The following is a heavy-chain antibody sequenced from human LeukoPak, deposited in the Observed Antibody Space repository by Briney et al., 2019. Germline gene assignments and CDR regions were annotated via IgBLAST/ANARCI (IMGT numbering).Heavy chain of an antibody. D-gene: IGHD5-12*01. Sequence: GGSLRLSCAASGFTFSSYGMSWVRQAPGKGLEWVAFIRYDGNNKYYADSVKGRFTISRDNSKNTLYLQMNSLKTEDTAVYYCTTGPGYSGYDSQDYYYYYMDVWGKGTTVTISS. J-gene: IGHJ6*03. CDR3: TTGPGYSGYDSQDYYYYYMDV. CDR2: IRYDGNNK. CDR1: GFTFSSYG. V-gene: IGHV3-30*02.